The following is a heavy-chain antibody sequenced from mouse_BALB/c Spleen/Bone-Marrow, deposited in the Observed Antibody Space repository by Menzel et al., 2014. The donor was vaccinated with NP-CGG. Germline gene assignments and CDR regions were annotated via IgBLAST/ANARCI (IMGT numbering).Heavy chain of an antibody. V-gene: IGHV7-3*02. CDR3: ARFPMDY. J-gene: IGHJ4*01. CDR1: GFTFTDYY. CDR2: IRNKAYGYTT. Sequence: EVMLVESGGGLVQPGGSLRLSCTPSGFTFTDYYMSWVRQPPEKALEWLAFIRNKAYGYTTEYSASVRGRFTISRDNSQSILYLQMNTLRAEDSATYYCARFPMDYWGQGTSVTVSS.